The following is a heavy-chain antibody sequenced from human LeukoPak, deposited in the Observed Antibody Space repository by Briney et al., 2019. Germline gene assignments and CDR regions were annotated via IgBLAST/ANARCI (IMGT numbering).Heavy chain of an antibody. CDR2: MNPKSGNT. D-gene: IGHD1-26*01. CDR1: GYTFTSYD. CDR3: ARVTGSIDY. V-gene: IGHV1-8*01. J-gene: IGHJ4*02. Sequence: GASVKVSFKASGYTFTSYDINWVRQATGQGLEWMGWMNPKSGNTGYAQKFQGRVTMTRDTSISTAYMELGSLRSEGTAVYYCARVTGSIDYWGQGTLVTVSS.